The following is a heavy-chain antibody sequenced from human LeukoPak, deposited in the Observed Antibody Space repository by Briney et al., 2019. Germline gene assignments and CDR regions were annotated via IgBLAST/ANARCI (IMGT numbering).Heavy chain of an antibody. D-gene: IGHD2-15*01. CDR2: INHSGST. V-gene: IGHV4-34*01. Sequence: NPSETLSLTCAVYGGSLSGYYWSWIRQPPGKGLEWIGEINHSGSTNYNPSLKSRVTISVDTSKNQFSLKLSSVTAADTAVYYCARDEVVAATPLGYWGQGTLVTVSS. CDR3: ARDEVVAATPLGY. J-gene: IGHJ4*02. CDR1: GGSLSGYY.